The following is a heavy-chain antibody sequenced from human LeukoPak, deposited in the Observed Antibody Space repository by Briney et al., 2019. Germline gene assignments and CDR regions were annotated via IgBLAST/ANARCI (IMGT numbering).Heavy chain of an antibody. CDR3: ARGGLRVKSGYKNAFDI. Sequence: SETVSLTCGVYGGTFSGYYWSWIPQPPGKGLEWIGEINHSGSTNYNPSLKSRVTISVDTSKNQFSLKLSSVTAADTAVYYCARGGLRVKSGYKNAFDIWGQGTMVTVSS. D-gene: IGHD3-3*01. CDR2: INHSGST. CDR1: GGTFSGYY. V-gene: IGHV4-34*01. J-gene: IGHJ3*02.